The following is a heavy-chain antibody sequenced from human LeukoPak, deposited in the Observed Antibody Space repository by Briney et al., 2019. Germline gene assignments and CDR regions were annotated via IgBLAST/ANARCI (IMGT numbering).Heavy chain of an antibody. V-gene: IGHV3-74*01. D-gene: IGHD5-18*01. CDR3: ARDAVDTANAV. CDR2: INSDGSIT. CDR1: GFTFTTYW. J-gene: IGHJ6*02. Sequence: GGSLRLSCAASGFTFTTYWMHWVRQAPGKGLVWVSHINSDGSITSYADSVKGRFTISRDNAKNTLSLQMNSLRAEDTAVYYCARDAVDTANAVWGQGTTVTVSS.